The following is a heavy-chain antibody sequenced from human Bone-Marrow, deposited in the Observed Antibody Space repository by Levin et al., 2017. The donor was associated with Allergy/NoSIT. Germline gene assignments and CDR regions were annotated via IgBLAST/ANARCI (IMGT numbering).Heavy chain of an antibody. CDR3: VRGFDSYNAFDI. J-gene: IGHJ3*02. CDR2: VYYSGST. Sequence: SPTLSLPCTVSGDSVSSTSYYWSWIRQPPGKGLEWIGHVYYSGSTNYTPSLKSRVSISLDTSKNQFSLRLSSVTAADTAVYYCVRGFDSYNAFDIWGQGTMVTVSS. CDR1: GDSVSSTSYY. D-gene: IGHD3-16*01. V-gene: IGHV4-61*01.